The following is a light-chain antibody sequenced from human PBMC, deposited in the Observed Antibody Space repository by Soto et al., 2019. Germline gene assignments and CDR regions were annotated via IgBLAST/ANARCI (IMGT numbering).Light chain of an antibody. CDR3: QHRKNWQVT. V-gene: IGKV3-11*01. CDR2: DAS. Sequence: IVLSHSPVTLSLSPGERATLSCRASQSVSSYLAWYQQKPGQAPRLLIYDASNRATGIPARFSGSGSGTDFTLTISSLEPEDFAVYYCQHRKNWQVTFGQGTRLEI. J-gene: IGKJ5*01. CDR1: QSVSSY.